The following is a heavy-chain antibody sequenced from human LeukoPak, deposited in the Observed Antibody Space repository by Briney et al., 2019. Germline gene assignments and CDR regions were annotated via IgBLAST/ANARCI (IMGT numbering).Heavy chain of an antibody. D-gene: IGHD3-16*02. CDR2: IYPGDSDT. V-gene: IGHV5-51*01. CDR3: ARQRGSDYVWGSYRPVYYFDY. J-gene: IGHJ4*02. CDR1: GSRFTSYW. Sequence: GESLKISCKGSGSRFTSYWIGWVRQMPGKGLEWMGIIYPGDSDTRYSPSFQGQVTISADKSISTAYLQWSSLKASDTAMYYCARQRGSDYVWGSYRPVYYFDYWGQGTLVTVSS.